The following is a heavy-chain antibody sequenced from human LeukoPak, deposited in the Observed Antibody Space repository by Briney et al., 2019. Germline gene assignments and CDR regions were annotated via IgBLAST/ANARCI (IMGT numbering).Heavy chain of an antibody. V-gene: IGHV4-59*01. Sequence: SETLSLTCTVSGDSISSYYWSWIRQPPGKGLEWIGYIYYSGSTNYNPSLKSRVAISVDMSKNQFSLKLSSVTAADTAVYYCARDRTPGYNYGFGFDYWGQGTLVTVSS. J-gene: IGHJ4*02. CDR1: GDSISSYY. CDR2: IYYSGST. CDR3: ARDRTPGYNYGFGFDY. D-gene: IGHD5-18*01.